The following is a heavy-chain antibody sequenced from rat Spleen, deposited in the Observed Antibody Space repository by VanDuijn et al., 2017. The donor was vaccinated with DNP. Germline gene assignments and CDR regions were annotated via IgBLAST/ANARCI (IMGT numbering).Heavy chain of an antibody. CDR2: IWTGGST. D-gene: IGHD1-9*01. V-gene: IGHV2-43*01. CDR3: VRSYYGYKAYFDY. CDR1: GFSLTSFH. J-gene: IGHJ2*01. Sequence: QVQLKESGPGLVQPSQTLSLACTVSGFSLTSFHVHWVRQTSGKGLEWMGVIWTGGSTEYNSALKSRLSISRDTSKRQVFLKMNSLQTEDTATYHCVRSYYGYKAYFDYWGQGVMVTVSS.